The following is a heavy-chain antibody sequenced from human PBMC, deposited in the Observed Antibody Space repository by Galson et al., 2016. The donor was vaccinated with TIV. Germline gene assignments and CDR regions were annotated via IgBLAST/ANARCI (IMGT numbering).Heavy chain of an antibody. CDR3: AHIRITLIPDAFYI. Sequence: PALVKPTQTLTVTCTLSGFSLSTTGVGVGWIRQPPGKALEWLGVIYWDDDVRYGPSLKNRLTITKDTSKNLVVLTMTTAYPMDTATYFCAHIRITLIPDAFYIWGHGTVVTVSS. V-gene: IGHV2-5*05. CDR2: IYWDDDV. D-gene: IGHD3-22*01. J-gene: IGHJ3*02. CDR1: GFSLSTTGVG.